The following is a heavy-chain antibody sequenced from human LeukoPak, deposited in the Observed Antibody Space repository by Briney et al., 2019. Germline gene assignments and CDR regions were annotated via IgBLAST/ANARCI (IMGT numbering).Heavy chain of an antibody. J-gene: IGHJ4*02. CDR3: ARAYSGGLVGSGYSY. CDR1: GFTFSSYS. V-gene: IGHV3-21*01. CDR2: ISSSSSYI. Sequence: PGGSLRLSCAASGFTFSSYSMNWVRRAPGKGLEWVSSISSSSSYIYYADSVKGRFTISRDNAKNSLYLKMNSLRAEDTAVYYCARAYSGGLVGSGYSYWGQGTLVTVSS. D-gene: IGHD3-22*01.